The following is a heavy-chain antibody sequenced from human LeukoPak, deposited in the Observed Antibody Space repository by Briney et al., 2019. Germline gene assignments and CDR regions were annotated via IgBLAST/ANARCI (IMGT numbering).Heavy chain of an antibody. CDR2: ISGSGSAT. CDR3: ARGPPLLWFGELTPGPFDY. J-gene: IGHJ4*02. Sequence: GGSLRLSCAASGFTFGSYAMTWVRQAPGKGLEWVSAISGSGSATYYADSVKGRFTISRDNAKNSLYLQMNSLRAEDTAVYYCARGPPLLWFGELTPGPFDYWGQGTLVTVSS. V-gene: IGHV3-23*01. CDR1: GFTFGSYA. D-gene: IGHD3-10*01.